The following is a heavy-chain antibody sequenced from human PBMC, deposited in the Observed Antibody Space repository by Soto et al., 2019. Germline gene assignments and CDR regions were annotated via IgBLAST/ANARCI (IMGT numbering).Heavy chain of an antibody. CDR1: GFTFSSYG. D-gene: IGHD1-26*01. V-gene: IGHV3-33*01. CDR3: ARLYSTPYYFDY. J-gene: IGHJ4*02. Sequence: GGSLRLSCAASGFTFSSYGMHWARQAPGKGLEWVAVIWYDGSNKYYADSVKGRFTISRDNSKNTLYLQMNSLRAEDTAVYYCARLYSTPYYFDYWGQGTLVTVSS. CDR2: IWYDGSNK.